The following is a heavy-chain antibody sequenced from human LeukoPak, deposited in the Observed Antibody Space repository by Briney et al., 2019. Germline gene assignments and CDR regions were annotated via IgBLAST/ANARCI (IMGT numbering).Heavy chain of an antibody. CDR3: ARVIVAGALM. V-gene: IGHV1-18*04. CDR1: GYTFSNFG. CDR2: ISAYSGNT. Sequence: ASVKVSCKASGYTFSNFGVTWVQQAPGQGLEWMGWISAYSGNTNYAQKLHGRVTMTTDTSTSTAYMELRSLRSDDTAVYYCARVIVAGALMWGQGTLVTVSS. D-gene: IGHD1-26*01. J-gene: IGHJ4*02.